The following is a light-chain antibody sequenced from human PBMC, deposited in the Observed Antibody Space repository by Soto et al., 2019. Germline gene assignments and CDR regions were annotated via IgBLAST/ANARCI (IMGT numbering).Light chain of an antibody. CDR1: QNISVW. J-gene: IGKJ2*01. CDR3: QQYYCSSPT. V-gene: IGKV1-5*01. CDR2: DAS. Sequence: DIQMTQSPSTLSASVGDGVTITCRASQNISVWLAWYQQRPGKAPKFLMYDASSLETGVPSRFSGSGSGTEFTLTIRSLQPDDCATDYCQQYYCSSPTFGQRTKLEIK.